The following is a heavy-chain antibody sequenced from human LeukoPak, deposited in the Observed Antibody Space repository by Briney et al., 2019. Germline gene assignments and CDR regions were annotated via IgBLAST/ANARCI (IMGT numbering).Heavy chain of an antibody. CDR3: ARVTHYYDSSGYYYGMGY. Sequence: SVKVSCTASGGTFSSYAISWVRQAPGQGLEWMGGIIPIFGTANYAQKFQGRVTITADESTSTAYMELSSLRSEDTAVYYCARVTHYYDSSGYYYGMGYWGQGTLVTVSS. CDR2: IIPIFGTA. J-gene: IGHJ4*02. D-gene: IGHD3-22*01. CDR1: GGTFSSYA. V-gene: IGHV1-69*01.